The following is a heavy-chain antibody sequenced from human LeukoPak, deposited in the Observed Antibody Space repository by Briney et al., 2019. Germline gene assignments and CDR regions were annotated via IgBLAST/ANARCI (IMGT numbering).Heavy chain of an antibody. D-gene: IGHD3-3*01. CDR1: GGSISSSSYY. V-gene: IGHV4-39*01. J-gene: IGHJ4*02. CDR2: IYYSGST. Sequence: PSETLSLTCTVSGGSISSSSYYWGWIRQPPGKGLEWIGSIYYSGSTYYNPSLKSRVTISVDTSKNQFSLKLSSVTAADTAVYYCARHARNLRFLEWLLPFDYWGQGTLVTVSS. CDR3: ARHARNLRFLEWLLPFDY.